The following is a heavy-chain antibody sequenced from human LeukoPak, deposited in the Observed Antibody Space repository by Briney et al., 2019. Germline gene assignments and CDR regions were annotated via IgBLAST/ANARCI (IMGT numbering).Heavy chain of an antibody. Sequence: SETLSLTCTVSGGSISSVGYYWSWIRQHPGKGLEWSGYSYYSGSTYYNPSLKSLFNISVDTSKNQFSLKLSSVTAADTAVYYCARVGYCSGGSCYTRFRFDPWGQGTLVTVSS. V-gene: IGHV4-31*01. J-gene: IGHJ5*02. CDR3: ARVGYCSGGSCYTRFRFDP. CDR2: SYYSGST. CDR1: GGSISSVGYY. D-gene: IGHD2-15*01.